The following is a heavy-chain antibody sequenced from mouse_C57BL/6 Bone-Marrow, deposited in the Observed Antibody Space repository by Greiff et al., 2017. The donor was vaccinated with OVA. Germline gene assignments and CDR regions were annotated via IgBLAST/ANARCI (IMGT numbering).Heavy chain of an antibody. CDR2: SRNKANDYTT. J-gene: IGHJ4*01. D-gene: IGHD5-1*01. CDR1: GFTFSDFY. Sequence: EVKVVESGGGLVQSGRSLRLSCATSGFTFSDFYMEWVRQAPGKGLEWIAASRNKANDYTTEYSESVKGRFIVSRDTSQSILYLQMNALRAEDTAIYYCARALPLYAMDYWGQGTSVTVSS. CDR3: ARALPLYAMDY. V-gene: IGHV7-1*01.